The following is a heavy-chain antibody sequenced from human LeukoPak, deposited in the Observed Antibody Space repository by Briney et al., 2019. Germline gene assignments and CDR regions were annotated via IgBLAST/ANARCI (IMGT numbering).Heavy chain of an antibody. Sequence: ASVKVSCKASGYTFTGYYMHWVRQAPGQGLEWMGWINPNNGGTNYERKFQGRVTMTRDTSISTVYIELSRLTSDDTSVYYCARDASRTTAPDDYWGQGTLVTVSS. CDR3: ARDASRTTAPDDY. D-gene: IGHD1-1*01. CDR2: INPNNGGT. V-gene: IGHV1-2*02. CDR1: GYTFTGYY. J-gene: IGHJ4*02.